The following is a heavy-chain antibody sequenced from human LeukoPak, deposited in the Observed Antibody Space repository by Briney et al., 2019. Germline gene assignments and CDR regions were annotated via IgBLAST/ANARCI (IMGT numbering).Heavy chain of an antibody. V-gene: IGHV4-59*01. Sequence: SETLSLTCIVSGGSISSYYWSWIRQPPGKGLEWIGYIYYSGSTNYNSSLKSRVTISVGTSKNQFSLKLSSVTAADTAVYYCARGPHDFWSGYYHGGYYMDVWGKGTTVTVSS. D-gene: IGHD3-3*01. CDR2: IYYSGST. J-gene: IGHJ6*03. CDR3: ARGPHDFWSGYYHGGYYMDV. CDR1: GGSISSYY.